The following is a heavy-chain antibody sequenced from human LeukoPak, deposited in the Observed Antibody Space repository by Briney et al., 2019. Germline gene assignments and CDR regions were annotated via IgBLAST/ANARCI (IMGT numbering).Heavy chain of an antibody. D-gene: IGHD3-3*01. J-gene: IGHJ6*03. CDR3: ARDHAFSYYYYYMDV. V-gene: IGHV3-7*01. CDR1: GFIFSSYW. Sequence: PGGSLRLSCAASGFIFSSYWMSWVRQAPGKGLEWVANINQDGSEKYYVDSGKGRFTISRDNAKHSLYLQMNSLRAEDTAVYYCARDHAFSYYYYYMDVWGKGTTVTVSS. CDR2: INQDGSEK.